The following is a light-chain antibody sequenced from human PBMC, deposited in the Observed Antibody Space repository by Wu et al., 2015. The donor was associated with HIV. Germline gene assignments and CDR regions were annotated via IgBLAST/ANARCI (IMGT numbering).Light chain of an antibody. CDR2: SAS. CDR1: QRISSN. CDR3: QQYYNWPRT. Sequence: EIVMTQSPGTLSVSPGDRATLSCRASQRISSNLAWYQQKPGQAPRLLMFSASTRATGIPARFSGSGSGTYFTLTTSSMQSEDFAVYYCQQYYNWPRTFGQGTKVEIK. V-gene: IGKV3D-15*01. J-gene: IGKJ1*01.